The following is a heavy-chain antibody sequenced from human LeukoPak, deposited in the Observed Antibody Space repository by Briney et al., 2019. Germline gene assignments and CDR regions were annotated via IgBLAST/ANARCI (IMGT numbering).Heavy chain of an antibody. Sequence: PSETLSLTCAVSGGSITTTNWWSWVRQPPGKGLEWIGEVHLNGVTNYNPSLESRFSMSIDKSNKHLSLEVTSVTAADTAMYYCTRESGAFSPFGFWGQGTLVTVSS. CDR3: TRESGAFSPFGF. J-gene: IGHJ4*02. CDR2: VHLNGVT. CDR1: GGSITTTNW. D-gene: IGHD1-26*01. V-gene: IGHV4-4*02.